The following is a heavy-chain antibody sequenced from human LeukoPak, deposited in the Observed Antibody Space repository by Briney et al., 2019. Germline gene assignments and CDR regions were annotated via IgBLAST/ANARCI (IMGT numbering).Heavy chain of an antibody. Sequence: SETLSLTCAVYGGSFSGYYWSWIRQPPGKGLEWIGEINHSGSTNYNPSLKSRVTISVDTSKNQFSLKLSSVTAADTAVYYCARGPKVYNWNDVDFGYWGQGTLVTVSS. J-gene: IGHJ4*02. V-gene: IGHV4-34*01. D-gene: IGHD1-1*01. CDR2: INHSGST. CDR3: ARGPKVYNWNDVDFGY. CDR1: GGSFSGYY.